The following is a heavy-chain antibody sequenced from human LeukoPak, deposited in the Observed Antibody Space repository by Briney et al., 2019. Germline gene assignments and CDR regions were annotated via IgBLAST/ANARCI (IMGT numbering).Heavy chain of an antibody. CDR2: ISAYNGNT. Sequence: ASVKVSCKASGYTFTSYGISWVRQAPGQGLEWMGWISAYNGNTNYAQKFQGRVTMTRDTSTSTVYMELSSLRSEDTAVYYCARDRGEDYYMDVWGKGTTVTVSS. CDR1: GYTFTSYG. J-gene: IGHJ6*03. V-gene: IGHV1-18*01. CDR3: ARDRGEDYYMDV. D-gene: IGHD3-10*01.